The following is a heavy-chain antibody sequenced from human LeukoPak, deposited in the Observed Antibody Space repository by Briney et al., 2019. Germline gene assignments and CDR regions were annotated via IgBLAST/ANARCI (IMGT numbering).Heavy chain of an antibody. V-gene: IGHV4-30-4*01. CDR1: GGSISSGDYY. D-gene: IGHD3-9*01. CDR3: ARDMTDWWFDP. Sequence: PSETLSLTCTVSGGSISSGDYYWSWIRQPPGKGLEWIGYIHYSGSTYYNPSLKSRVTISVDTSKNQFSLKLTSVTAADTAVYYCARDMTDWWFDPWGQGTLVTVSS. CDR2: IHYSGST. J-gene: IGHJ5*02.